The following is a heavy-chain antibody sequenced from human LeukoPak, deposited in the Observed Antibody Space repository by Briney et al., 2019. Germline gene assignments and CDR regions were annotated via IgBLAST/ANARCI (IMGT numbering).Heavy chain of an antibody. Sequence: PSETLSLTCTVSGYSISSGYYWGWIRPPPGKGLGWIGNIYPTGSTYYNPSLKSRVTISVDTSKNHFSLKVSSVSAADTAVYYCARAYSSSWYWNWFDPWGQGTLVTVSS. D-gene: IGHD6-13*01. CDR3: ARAYSSSWYWNWFDP. CDR2: IYPTGST. J-gene: IGHJ5*02. CDR1: GYSISSGYY. V-gene: IGHV4-38-2*02.